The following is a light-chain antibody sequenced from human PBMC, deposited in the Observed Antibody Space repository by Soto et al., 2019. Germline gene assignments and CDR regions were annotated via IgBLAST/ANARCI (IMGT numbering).Light chain of an antibody. CDR1: QSVSSD. J-gene: IGKJ4*01. CDR3: QQYNSWPTT. Sequence: EIVMTQSPATLSVSPGERATLSCRASQSVSSDLAWYQQKPGQAPRLLIYGASTRATSIAARFSGSGSGTEFTLTITSLQSEDFEVYYCQQYNSWPTTFGGGTKVEIK. V-gene: IGKV3-15*01. CDR2: GAS.